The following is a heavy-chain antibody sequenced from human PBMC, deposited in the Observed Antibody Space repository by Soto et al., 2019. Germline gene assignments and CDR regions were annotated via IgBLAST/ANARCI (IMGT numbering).Heavy chain of an antibody. CDR1: VGSISGSY. Sequence: PSETLSPTGTVPVGSISGSYWSWIRQPPGKGLEWIGYIYYSGSTNYNPSPKSRVTISVDTSKNQFSLKLSSVTAADTAVYYCARDSRSTVTMFDYWGQGTLVTVSS. V-gene: IGHV4-59*01. CDR3: ARDSRSTVTMFDY. CDR2: IYYSGST. J-gene: IGHJ4*02. D-gene: IGHD4-17*01.